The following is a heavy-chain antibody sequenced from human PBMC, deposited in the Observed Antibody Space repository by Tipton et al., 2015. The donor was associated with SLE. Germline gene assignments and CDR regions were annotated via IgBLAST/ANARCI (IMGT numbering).Heavy chain of an antibody. Sequence: GLVKPSQTLSLTCAISGDSVSSNSVAWNWIRQSPSRGLEWLGRTYYRSKRYNDYAVSVKSRITINPDTSRNQFSLQVNSVTPEDTAIYYCVRTGGGGRALDLWGQGTMVTVSS. CDR2: TYYRSKRYN. V-gene: IGHV6-1*01. J-gene: IGHJ3*01. D-gene: IGHD3-16*01. CDR3: VRTGGGGRALDL. CDR1: GDSVSSNSVA.